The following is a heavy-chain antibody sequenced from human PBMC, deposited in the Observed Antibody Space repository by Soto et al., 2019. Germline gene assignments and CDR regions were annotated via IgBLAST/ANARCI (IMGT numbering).Heavy chain of an antibody. CDR1: GFTFSSYA. V-gene: IGHV3-30-3*01. CDR2: MSYDGSNK. D-gene: IGHD3-16*01. CDR3: SRDGGAY. Sequence: QVQLVESGGGVVQPGRSLRLSCAASGFTFSSYAMHWVRRAPGKGMEWMAVMSYDGSNKYYADSVKGRFTISRDNSKNTLYLQMNSVRPEDAALYCGSRDGGAYWGQGALVVVSS. J-gene: IGHJ4*02.